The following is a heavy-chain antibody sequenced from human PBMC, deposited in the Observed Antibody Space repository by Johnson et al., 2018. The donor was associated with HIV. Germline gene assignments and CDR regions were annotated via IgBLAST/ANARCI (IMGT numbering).Heavy chain of an antibody. D-gene: IGHD5-12*01. J-gene: IGHJ3*02. V-gene: IGHV3-49*04. CDR3: TRDREYRGYEREFLGDAFDI. Sequence: MQLVESGGGVVQPGRSLRLSCAASGFTFSSYAMSWVRQAPGKGLEWVGFIRSKAYGGTTEYAASVKGRFTISRDDSKSIAYLQMNSLKTEDTAVYYCTRDREYRGYEREFLGDAFDIWGQGTMVTVSS. CDR1: GFTFSSYA. CDR2: IRSKAYGGTT.